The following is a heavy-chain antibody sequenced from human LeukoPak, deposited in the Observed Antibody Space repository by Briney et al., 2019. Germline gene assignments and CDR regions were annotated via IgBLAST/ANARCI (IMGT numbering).Heavy chain of an antibody. CDR3: ASHRYCTNGVCYTVSGRGSFGLFDY. V-gene: IGHV3-20*04. J-gene: IGHJ4*02. CDR2: INWNGGST. CDR1: GFTFDDYA. Sequence: RPGGSLRLSCAASGFTFDDYAMSWVRQAPGKGLEWVSGINWNGGSTGYVDSVKGRFAISRDNAKNSLYLQMNSLRGEDTALYYCASHRYCTNGVCYTVSGRGSFGLFDYWGQGTLVTVSS. D-gene: IGHD2-8*01.